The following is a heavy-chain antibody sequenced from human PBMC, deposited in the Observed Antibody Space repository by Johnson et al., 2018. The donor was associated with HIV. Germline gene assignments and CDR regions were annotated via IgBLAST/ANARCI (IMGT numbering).Heavy chain of an antibody. CDR2: FYRNGGSA. Sequence: VQLVESGGGVVRPGGSLRLSCVASGFTLDDYDMSWVRQPPGKGLEWVSGFYRNGGSAGYAASVKGRFTISRDNAENSLYLQMNSLTAEDTALYYCARDPTTHNSRLTGDFGAFDIWGQGTMVTVSS. CDR1: GFTLDDYD. D-gene: IGHD7-27*01. J-gene: IGHJ3*02. CDR3: ARDPTTHNSRLTGDFGAFDI. V-gene: IGHV3-20*04.